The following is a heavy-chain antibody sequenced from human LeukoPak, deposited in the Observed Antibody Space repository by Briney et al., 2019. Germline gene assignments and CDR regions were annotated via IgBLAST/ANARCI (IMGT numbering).Heavy chain of an antibody. CDR1: GGSISSSNYY. CDR2: IYYSEST. J-gene: IGHJ4*02. D-gene: IGHD4-17*01. CDR3: ARASHDYGDYSHFDY. Sequence: SETLSLTCTVSGGSISSSNYYWGWIRQPPGKGLEWIGTIYYSESTYYNPSLKSRLTISVDMSKNQFSLKLSSVTAADTAVYYCARASHDYGDYSHFDYWGQGTLVTVSS. V-gene: IGHV4-39*07.